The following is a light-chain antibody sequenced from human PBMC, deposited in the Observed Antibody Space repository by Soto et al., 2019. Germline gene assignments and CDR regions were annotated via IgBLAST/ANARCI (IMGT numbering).Light chain of an antibody. Sequence: DIVLTQSPGTLSLSPGERPTLSSRASQTVSNSYLSWYQQKPGQAPRLLIYGAASRATGIPDRFSGSGSGTEFTLTISRLEPEVFAVYYCQRYGSSPPYTFGQGTKVDIK. CDR2: GAA. CDR1: QTVSNSY. V-gene: IGKV3-20*01. CDR3: QRYGSSPPYT. J-gene: IGKJ2*01.